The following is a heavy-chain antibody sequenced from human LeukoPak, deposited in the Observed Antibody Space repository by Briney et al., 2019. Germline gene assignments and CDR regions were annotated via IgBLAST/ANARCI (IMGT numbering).Heavy chain of an antibody. D-gene: IGHD4/OR15-4a*01. CDR2: ISGSGVGT. CDR3: AKDANYLRSGSFFIPFYY. Sequence: PGGSLRLSCAASGFTFSRTDISWVRQAPGKGLEWVATISGSGVGTYYAASVKGRFNISRDNSKNTLYLQMNSLRTEDTAMYYCAKDANYLRSGSFFIPFYYWGHGTLVSVYS. V-gene: IGHV3-23*01. J-gene: IGHJ4*01. CDR1: GFTFSRTD.